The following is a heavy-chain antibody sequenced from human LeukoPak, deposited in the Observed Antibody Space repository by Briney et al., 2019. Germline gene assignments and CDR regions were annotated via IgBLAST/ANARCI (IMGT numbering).Heavy chain of an antibody. CDR3: ARLGSGSLRA. CDR1: GVSISSHY. V-gene: IGHV4-59*11. Sequence: SETLSLTCTVSGVSISSHYWSWIRQPPGKGLEWIGYISNSGSTNYSPSLKSRVTISIDTSKNPFSLNLTSVTTADTAVYYCARLGSGSLRAWGQGTLVTVSS. D-gene: IGHD1-26*01. CDR2: ISNSGST. J-gene: IGHJ5*02.